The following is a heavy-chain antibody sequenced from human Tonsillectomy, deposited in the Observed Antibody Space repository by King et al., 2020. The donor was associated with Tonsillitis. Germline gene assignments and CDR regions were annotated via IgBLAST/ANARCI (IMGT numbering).Heavy chain of an antibody. CDR2: MYYSGTI. V-gene: IGHV4-39*01. Sequence: QLQESGPGGVKPSETLSLTCTVSGGSISSSDHYWAWIRQPPGKGLEGIGDMYYSGTIFYNPSLKSRITISGGTSENRFSLKLSSVTAADTAVYFCARSVSGSFDYWGQGAPVTVSS. J-gene: IGHJ4*02. D-gene: IGHD1-26*01. CDR3: ARSVSGSFDY. CDR1: GGSISSSDHY.